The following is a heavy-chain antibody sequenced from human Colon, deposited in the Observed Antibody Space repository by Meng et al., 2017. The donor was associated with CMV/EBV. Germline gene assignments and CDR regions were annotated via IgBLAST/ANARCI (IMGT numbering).Heavy chain of an antibody. V-gene: IGHV4-39*07. J-gene: IGHJ5*02. Sequence: SISSNDYYWGWIRQPPGKGLEWIGSIYYSGGTYYNPSLKSRPTISRLTSKNQFSLNLSSVTAADTAVYYCARGSDGHSSSSTWFDPWGQGTLVTVSS. CDR1: SISSNDYY. CDR3: ARGSDGHSSSSTWFDP. CDR2: IYYSGGT. D-gene: IGHD6-6*01.